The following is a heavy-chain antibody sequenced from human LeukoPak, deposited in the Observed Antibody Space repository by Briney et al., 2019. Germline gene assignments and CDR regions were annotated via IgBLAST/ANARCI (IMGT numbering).Heavy chain of an antibody. CDR3: ARNRDILNLDY. CDR1: GGSIGSYY. Sequence: SETLSLTCTVSGGSIGSYYWSWIRQHPGKGLEWIGYIYYSGSTYYNPSLKSRVSMSVDTSKNQFSLKLSSVTAADAAVCYCARNRDILNLDYWGQGTLVTVSS. J-gene: IGHJ4*02. D-gene: IGHD3-9*01. V-gene: IGHV4-31*03. CDR2: IYYSGST.